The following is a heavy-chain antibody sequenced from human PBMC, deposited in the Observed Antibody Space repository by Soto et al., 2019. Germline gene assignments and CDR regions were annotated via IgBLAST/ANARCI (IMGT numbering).Heavy chain of an antibody. CDR1: GGTFSSYA. CDR3: ARGSKAAGKTDY. V-gene: IGHV1-69*05. D-gene: IGHD6-13*01. CDR2: IIPIFGTA. J-gene: IGHJ4*02. Sequence: SVKVSCKASGGTFSSYAISWVRQAPGQGLEWMGGIIPIFGTANYAQKLQGRVTMTTDTSTSTAYMELRSLRSDDTAVYYCARGSKAAGKTDYWGQGTLVTVSS.